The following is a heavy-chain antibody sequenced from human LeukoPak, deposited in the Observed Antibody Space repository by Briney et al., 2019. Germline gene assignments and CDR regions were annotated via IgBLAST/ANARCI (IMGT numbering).Heavy chain of an antibody. CDR1: GFTFSSYE. CDR3: ARDRDGYNCVFDY. Sequence: GGSLRLSCAASGFTFSSYEMNWVRQAPGKGLEWVSYISSSGSTIYYADSVKGRFTISRDNAKNSLYLQMNSLRAEDTAVYYCARDRDGYNCVFDYWGQGTLVTASS. J-gene: IGHJ4*02. D-gene: IGHD5-24*01. V-gene: IGHV3-48*03. CDR2: ISSSGSTI.